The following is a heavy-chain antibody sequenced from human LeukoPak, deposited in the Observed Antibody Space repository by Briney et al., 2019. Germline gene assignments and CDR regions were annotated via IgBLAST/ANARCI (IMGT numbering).Heavy chain of an antibody. J-gene: IGHJ4*02. Sequence: ASVKVSCKASGYTFTSYYMHWVRQAPGQGLEWIGIINPSGGSTSYAQKFQGRVTMTRDMSTSTVYMELSSLRSEDTAVYYCARAADGGNYFDYWGQGTLVTVSS. CDR1: GYTFTSYY. V-gene: IGHV1-46*01. CDR2: INPSGGST. CDR3: ARAADGGNYFDY. D-gene: IGHD4-23*01.